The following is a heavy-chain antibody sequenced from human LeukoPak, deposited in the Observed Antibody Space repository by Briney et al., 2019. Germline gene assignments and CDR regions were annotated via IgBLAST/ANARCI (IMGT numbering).Heavy chain of an antibody. CDR3: ARSTEGYCSGGSYPTPYYYYGMDV. D-gene: IGHD2-15*01. Sequence: GASVKVSCKASGYTFTSYAMNWVRQAPGQGLEWMGWINTNTGNPTYAQGFTGRFVFSLDTSVNTAYLQISSLKAEDTAVYYCARSTEGYCSGGSYPTPYYYYGMDVWGQGTTVTVSS. CDR1: GYTFTSYA. J-gene: IGHJ6*02. CDR2: INTNTGNP. V-gene: IGHV7-4-1*02.